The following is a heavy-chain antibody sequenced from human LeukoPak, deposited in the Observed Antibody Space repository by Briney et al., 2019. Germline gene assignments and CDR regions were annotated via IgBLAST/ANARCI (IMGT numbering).Heavy chain of an antibody. J-gene: IGHJ4*02. V-gene: IGHV4-4*07. CDR3: ARDVLTFGGVIVTGSYFDY. CDR2: VYTSGST. D-gene: IGHD3-16*02. Sequence: SETLSLTCTVSGGSISSYYWSWIRQPAGKGLEWIGRVYTSGSTNYNPSLKSRVTVSVDTPKNQFPLKLSSVTAADTAVYYCARDVLTFGGVIVTGSYFDYWGQGALVTVSS. CDR1: GGSISSYY.